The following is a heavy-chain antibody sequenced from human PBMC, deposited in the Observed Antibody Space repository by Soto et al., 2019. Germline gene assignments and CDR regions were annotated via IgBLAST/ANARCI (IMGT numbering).Heavy chain of an antibody. CDR2: ISYSGST. CDR1: GGSVSCASFY. J-gene: IGHJ5*01. D-gene: IGHD2-2*01. CDR3: ARGDAINWFDS. Sequence: SETLSLTCTVSGGSVSCASFYWNWIRQPPGKGLEWIGYISYSGSTNYNPSLRSRVTISVDTSKNQFSLRLTSATAADTAVYYCARGDAINWFDSWGQGTRVTVSS. V-gene: IGHV4-61*01.